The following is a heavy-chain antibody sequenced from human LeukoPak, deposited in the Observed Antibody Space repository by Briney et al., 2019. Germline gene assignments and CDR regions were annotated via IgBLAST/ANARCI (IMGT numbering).Heavy chain of an antibody. Sequence: GGSLRLSCAASGFTFSSYGMHWVRQAPGKGLEWVAFIRYDGSNKYYADSVKGRFTISRDNSKNTLYLQMNSLRAEDTAVYYCAKLGYCSSTRFYEVGYWGQGTLVTVSS. V-gene: IGHV3-30*02. CDR2: IRYDGSNK. CDR3: AKLGYCSSTRFYEVGY. D-gene: IGHD2-2*01. CDR1: GFTFSSYG. J-gene: IGHJ4*02.